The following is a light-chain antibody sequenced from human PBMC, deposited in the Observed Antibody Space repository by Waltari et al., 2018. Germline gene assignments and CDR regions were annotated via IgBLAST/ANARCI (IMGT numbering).Light chain of an antibody. CDR1: SSYVGGYNY. J-gene: IGLJ3*02. CDR2: EVT. Sequence: QSALTQPPSASGSPGQSVTISCTGTSSYVGGYNYVSWYQQYPGRAPKLMIYEVTKRPQGVPVRVSGSKSGNTASLTVSGLQADDEADYYCSSYAGSDNYWVFGGGTTLTVL. V-gene: IGLV2-8*01. CDR3: SSYAGSDNYWV.